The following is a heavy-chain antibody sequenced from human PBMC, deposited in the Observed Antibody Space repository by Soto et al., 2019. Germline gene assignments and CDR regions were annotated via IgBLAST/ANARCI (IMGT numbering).Heavy chain of an antibody. V-gene: IGHV4-59*01. Sequence: SETRSLNCVVSGGSIPCYNWSWTRQSPGKGLEWIAYTAFTGNTNYNPSLKSRVTISMDTSKNQLSLKLTSMTAADKAVYYCARDIHAGFTHYFDPRRQGTLDTVSS. J-gene: IGHJ5*02. CDR2: TAFTGNT. D-gene: IGHD1-26*01. CDR3: ARDIHAGFTHYFDP. CDR1: GGSIPCYN.